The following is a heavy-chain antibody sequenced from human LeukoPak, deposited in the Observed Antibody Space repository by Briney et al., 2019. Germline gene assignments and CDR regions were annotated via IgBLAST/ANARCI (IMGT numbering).Heavy chain of an antibody. D-gene: IGHD2-15*01. CDR3: ARPCSGGSCYSSYDAFDI. CDR1: GYTYTSYW. J-gene: IGHJ3*02. V-gene: IGHV5-51*01. CDR2: IYPGDSDT. Sequence: GESLKISCKGSGYTYTSYWIGWVRQMPGKGLEWMGIIYPGDSDTRYSPSSQGQVTISADKSISTAYLQWNSLKASDTAMYYCARPCSGGSCYSSYDAFDIWGQGTMVTVSS.